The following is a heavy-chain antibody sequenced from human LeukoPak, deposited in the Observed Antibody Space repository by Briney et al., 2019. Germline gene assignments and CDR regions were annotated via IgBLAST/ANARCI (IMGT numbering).Heavy chain of an antibody. Sequence: GGALRLSCAASGFIFSDHYMDWVRQAPRKGVEWVARSRNKANSYSTVYAASVQGRFTISRDESKNSLYLQMNSLITEDTAVYFCARGFHSLDIWGQGTMVTVSS. CDR1: GFIFSDHY. CDR3: ARGFHSLDI. V-gene: IGHV3-72*01. CDR2: SRNKANSYST. J-gene: IGHJ3*02.